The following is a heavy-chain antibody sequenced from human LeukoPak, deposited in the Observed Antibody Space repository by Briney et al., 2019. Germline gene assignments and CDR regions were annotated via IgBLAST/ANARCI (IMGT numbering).Heavy chain of an antibody. CDR1: GYIFTSYW. J-gene: IGHJ4*02. D-gene: IGHD5-18*01. CDR3: ARRGGYSYGSDY. CDR2: IYPGDTDT. V-gene: IGHV5-51*01. Sequence: GESPDISFQGSGYIFTSYWIGWVRQVPGKGLGGVGIIYPGDTDTRYSPSFQGQVTISADKSISTAYLQWSSLKASDTAMYYCARRGGYSYGSDYWGQGTLVTVSS.